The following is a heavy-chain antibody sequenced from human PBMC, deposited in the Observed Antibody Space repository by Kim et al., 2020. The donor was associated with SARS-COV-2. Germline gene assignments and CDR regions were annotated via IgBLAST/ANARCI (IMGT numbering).Heavy chain of an antibody. J-gene: IGHJ4*02. CDR3: VREWGY. Sequence: GGSLRLSCAASGFSFSRDWMSWVRQAQGKGLEWVANIKADESEKYYVGSVKGRFSISRDNAKNLLFLQMNSLRAEDTAVYYCVREWGYWGQGTLVTVSS. V-gene: IGHV3-7*03. D-gene: IGHD1-26*01. CDR2: IKADESEK. CDR1: GFSFSRDW.